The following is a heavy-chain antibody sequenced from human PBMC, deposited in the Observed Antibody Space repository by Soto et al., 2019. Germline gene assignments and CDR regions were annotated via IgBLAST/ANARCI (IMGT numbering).Heavy chain of an antibody. CDR2: IWYDGSNK. Sequence: GGSLRLSCAASGFTFSSYGMHWVRQAPGKGLEWVAVIWYDGSNKYYADSVKGRFTISRDNSKNTLYLQMNSLRAEDTAVYYCASTPPYSSSSPYYYYYGMDVWGQGTAVTVSS. J-gene: IGHJ6*02. CDR1: GFTFSSYG. CDR3: ASTPPYSSSSPYYYYYGMDV. D-gene: IGHD6-6*01. V-gene: IGHV3-33*01.